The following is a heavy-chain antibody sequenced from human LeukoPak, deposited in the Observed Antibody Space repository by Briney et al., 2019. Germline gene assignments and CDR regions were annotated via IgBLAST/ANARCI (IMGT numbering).Heavy chain of an antibody. D-gene: IGHD3-3*01. CDR3: ARGPEGRITIFGVVIYNCFDP. CDR2: IIPIFGTA. Sequence: SVKVTCKASGGTFSSYAMSWVRQAPGQGLEWMGGIIPIFGTANYAQKFQGRVTITADESTSTVYMELSSLRSEDTAVYYCARGPEGRITIFGVVIYNCFDPWGQGTLVTVSS. J-gene: IGHJ5*02. CDR1: GGTFSSYA. V-gene: IGHV1-69*13.